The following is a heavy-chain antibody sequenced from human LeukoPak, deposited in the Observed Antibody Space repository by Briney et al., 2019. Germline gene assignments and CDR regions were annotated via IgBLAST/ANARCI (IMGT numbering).Heavy chain of an antibody. CDR3: ARLNKAGGSHRDFDC. D-gene: IGHD4-23*01. J-gene: IGHJ4*02. Sequence: SETLSLTCTVSGASIRTYHWSWFRQSPGKGLEWTASIYDSGYTNYSPSLKSRTTISVDTSNNQFSLKLTAVNAADTAVYYCARLNKAGGSHRDFDCWGQGTLVTVSS. CDR2: IYDSGYT. CDR1: GASIRTYH. V-gene: IGHV4-59*08.